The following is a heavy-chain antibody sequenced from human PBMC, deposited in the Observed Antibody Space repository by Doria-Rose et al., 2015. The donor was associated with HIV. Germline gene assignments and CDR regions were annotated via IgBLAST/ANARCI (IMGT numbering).Heavy chain of an antibody. V-gene: IGHV4-4*02. CDR1: GGSISSTYW. Sequence: QVQLQESGPGLVKPSGTLSLTCAVSGGSISSTYWWSWVRQYPGKGLEWIGEIYHPGSSGSSNYILSLKSRITISVDKSKNHFSLKLTSVTAADTAVYYCAARLLNYYYGLDVWGQGTTVTISS. J-gene: IGHJ6*02. CDR3: AARLLNYYYGLDV. CDR2: IYHPGSSGSS.